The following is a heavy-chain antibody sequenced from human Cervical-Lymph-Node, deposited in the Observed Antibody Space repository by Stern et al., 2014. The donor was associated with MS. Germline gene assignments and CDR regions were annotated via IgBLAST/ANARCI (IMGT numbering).Heavy chain of an antibody. CDR3: ATRQAVAGRHEYFQR. J-gene: IGHJ1*01. D-gene: IGHD6-19*01. V-gene: IGHV4-4*02. CDR1: GGSISTSTW. Sequence: QLQLQESGPGLVRPSETLSLTCAVSGGSISTSTWWSWVRQRPGEGLEWIGQIYHSGSTDYNPTLERRVSISVDKSKNQFSLNLNSVTAADTAVYYCATRQAVAGRHEYFQRWGQGTLVSVS. CDR2: IYHSGST.